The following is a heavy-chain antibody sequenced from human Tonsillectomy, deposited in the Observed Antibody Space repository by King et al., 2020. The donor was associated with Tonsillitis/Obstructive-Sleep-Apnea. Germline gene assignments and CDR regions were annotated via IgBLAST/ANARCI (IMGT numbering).Heavy chain of an antibody. CDR1: GGSITSYY. CDR2: IFYSGSP. J-gene: IGHJ1*01. Sequence: VQLQESGPGLVKPSETLSLTCTVSGGSITSYYWSWIRQPPGKGLEWIGYIFYSGSPNYNPSLKSRVTISVDTSKNQFSLKLSSVTAADTAVYYCASQYYYDCGGYYREYFQHWGQGTPVTVSS. D-gene: IGHD3-22*01. CDR3: ASQYYYDCGGYYREYFQH. V-gene: IGHV4-59*01.